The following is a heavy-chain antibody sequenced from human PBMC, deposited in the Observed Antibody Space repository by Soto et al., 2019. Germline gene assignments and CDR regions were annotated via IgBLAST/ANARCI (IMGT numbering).Heavy chain of an antibody. CDR1: GGSVSSVSSY. D-gene: IGHD2-21*01. CDR3: AREHMGLQRSGALDI. J-gene: IGHJ3*02. V-gene: IGHV4-61*01. Sequence: PSETLSLTCTVSGGSVSSVSSYWSWIRQPPGKGLEWVGYIFYGGSTHYNPSLQSRLSLSVDASKNEFSLRLSSVSPADTAIYYCAREHMGLQRSGALDIWGRGTMVTVSS. CDR2: IFYGGST.